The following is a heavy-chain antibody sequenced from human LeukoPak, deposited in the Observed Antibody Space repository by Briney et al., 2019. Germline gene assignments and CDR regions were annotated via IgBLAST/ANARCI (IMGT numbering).Heavy chain of an antibody. CDR2: IYYSGST. CDR1: GGSISSYY. Sequence: KPSETLSLTCTVSGGSISSYYWSWIRQPPGKGLEWIGYIYYSGSTNYNPSLKSRVTISVDTSKNQFSLKLSSVTAADTAVYYCARGTKWRDFDYWGQGTLVTVSS. CDR3: ARGTKWRDFDY. V-gene: IGHV4-59*01. J-gene: IGHJ4*02. D-gene: IGHD5-12*01.